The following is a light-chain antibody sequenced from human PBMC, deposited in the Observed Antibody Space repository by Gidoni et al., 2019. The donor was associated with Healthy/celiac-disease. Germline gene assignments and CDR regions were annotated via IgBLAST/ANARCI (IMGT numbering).Light chain of an antibody. CDR1: KLGVKY. CDR2: QDS. J-gene: IGLJ2*01. Sequence: SYELTQPPSVSVSPGQTASTTCSGDKLGVKYACWYQQKPGPSPVLVIYQDSKRPSGIPERFSGSNSWNTATLTISGTQAMDEADYYCQAWDSSTVVFGGGTKLTVL. V-gene: IGLV3-1*01. CDR3: QAWDSSTVV.